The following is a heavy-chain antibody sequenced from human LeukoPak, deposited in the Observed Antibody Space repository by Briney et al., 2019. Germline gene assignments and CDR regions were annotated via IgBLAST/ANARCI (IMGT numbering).Heavy chain of an antibody. CDR1: GGSVSSGSYY. J-gene: IGHJ4*02. V-gene: IGHV4-61*01. CDR3: ARADPVRYFDH. Sequence: SETLSLTCTVSGGSVSSGSYYWSWIRQPPGKGLEWIGYIYYSGSTNYNPSLKSRVTISVDTSKNQFSLKLSSVTAADTAVYYCARADPVRYFDHWGQGTLVTVSS. CDR2: IYYSGST.